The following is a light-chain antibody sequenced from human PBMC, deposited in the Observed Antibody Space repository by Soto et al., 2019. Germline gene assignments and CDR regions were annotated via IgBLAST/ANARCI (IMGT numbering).Light chain of an antibody. V-gene: IGLV1-40*01. CDR3: QSYDSTLSARYV. J-gene: IGLJ1*01. CDR2: ANI. Sequence: QSVLTQPPSVSGAPGQRVTISRTGSSSNIGAGYDVHWYQQRPGAAPKLLISANINRPSGVPDRFSGSKSGTSASLAITGLQADDEGDYYCQSYDSTLSARYVFGTGTKVTVL. CDR1: SSNIGAGYD.